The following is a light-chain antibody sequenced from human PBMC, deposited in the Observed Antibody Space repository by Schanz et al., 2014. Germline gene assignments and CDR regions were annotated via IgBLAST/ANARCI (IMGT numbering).Light chain of an antibody. CDR1: QSVSSSY. Sequence: EIVLTQSPATLSVSPGERASLSCRASQSVSSSYLAWYQQKPGQAPRLLIYGPSSRATGIPDRFSGSGSGTDFTLTISSLQSEDFAVYYCQQYNNWPRTFGQGTKVEIK. CDR2: GPS. J-gene: IGKJ1*01. V-gene: IGKV3D-15*01. CDR3: QQYNNWPRT.